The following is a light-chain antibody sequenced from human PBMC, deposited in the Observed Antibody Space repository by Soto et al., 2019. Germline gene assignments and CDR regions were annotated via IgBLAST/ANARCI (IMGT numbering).Light chain of an antibody. V-gene: IGKV3-11*01. CDR1: QSVSSD. J-gene: IGKJ3*01. Sequence: EIVLTQSPATLSLSPGERATLSCRTSQSVSSDLAWYQHKPGQAPRLLIYGASNRATGIPARFSGSGSGTDFILTISSLEPEDFAVYYCQQRSNWPRLTFGPGTKVDIK. CDR2: GAS. CDR3: QQRSNWPRLT.